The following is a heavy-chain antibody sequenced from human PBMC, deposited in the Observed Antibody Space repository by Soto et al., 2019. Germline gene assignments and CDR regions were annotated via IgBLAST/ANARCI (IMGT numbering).Heavy chain of an antibody. V-gene: IGHV3-30-3*01. CDR3: ARGDDAYNLKSKVFDY. CDR1: GFTFSSYS. Sequence: QVQLVESGGDVFQPGRSLRLSFEASGFTFSSYSISWVRQSPAKGLEWVAILSYDGNNKNYADSVKGRFTISRDNSKNTLYLQMSSLRPEDTAVYYCARGDDAYNLKSKVFDYWGQGTLVTVSS. J-gene: IGHJ4*02. D-gene: IGHD1-1*01. CDR2: LSYDGNNK.